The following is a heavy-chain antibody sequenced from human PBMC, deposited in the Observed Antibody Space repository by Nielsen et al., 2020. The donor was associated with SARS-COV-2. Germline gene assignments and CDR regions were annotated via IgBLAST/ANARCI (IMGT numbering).Heavy chain of an antibody. CDR1: GGSFTGYF. J-gene: IGHJ5*02. D-gene: IGHD1-20*01. V-gene: IGHV4-34*01. CDR3: ARGPFSTITAFAHFDP. Sequence: SETLSLTCAVYGGSFTGYFWSWIRQPPGKGLEWIGYRRHSGDTDYNPSLRSRVTISVDTAKNQFSLHLNSVTAADTAMYYCARGPFSTITAFAHFDPWGQGTLVTVSS. CDR2: RRHSGDT.